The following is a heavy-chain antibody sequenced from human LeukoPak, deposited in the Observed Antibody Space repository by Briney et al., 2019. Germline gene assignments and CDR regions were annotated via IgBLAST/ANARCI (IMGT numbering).Heavy chain of an antibody. CDR2: ISSSSSYI. J-gene: IGHJ4*02. D-gene: IGHD2-2*01. CDR1: GFTLSRYS. V-gene: IGHV3-21*01. CDR3: ARRRYCSSTSCSYYFDY. Sequence: GGPLRLSCAASGFTLSRYSMHWVRQAPGKALEGVSSISSSSSYIYYADSEKGRFTISRDNAKNSLYMQMNSLRAEDTAVYYCARRRYCSSTSCSYYFDYWGQGTLATVSS.